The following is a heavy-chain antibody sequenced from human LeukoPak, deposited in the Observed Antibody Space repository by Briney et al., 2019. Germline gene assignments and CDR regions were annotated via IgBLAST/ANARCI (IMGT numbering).Heavy chain of an antibody. V-gene: IGHV3-15*01. CDR1: GFTFSNAW. Sequence: AGGSLRLSCAASGFTFSNAWMSWVRHAPGKGLEWVGRIKSKTYGATTDYAAPVKGRFIISRDDSKNTLYVQMNSLKGEDTAVYYCTAFESGGFYWGQGTLVTVSS. D-gene: IGHD2-15*01. CDR2: IKSKTYGATT. J-gene: IGHJ4*02. CDR3: TAFESGGFY.